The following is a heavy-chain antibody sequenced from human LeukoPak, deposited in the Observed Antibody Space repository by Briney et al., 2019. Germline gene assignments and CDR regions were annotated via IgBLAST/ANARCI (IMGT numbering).Heavy chain of an antibody. CDR2: IYTSGST. J-gene: IGHJ4*02. CDR3: ARDPGDYVDY. Sequence: SQTLSLTCTVSGGSISSGSYYWRWLRQPAGEGLEWIGRIYTSGSTNYNPSLKSRVTISVDTSKNQFSLKLSSVTAADTAVYYCARDPGDYVDYWGQGTLVTVSS. V-gene: IGHV4-61*02. CDR1: GGSISSGSYY.